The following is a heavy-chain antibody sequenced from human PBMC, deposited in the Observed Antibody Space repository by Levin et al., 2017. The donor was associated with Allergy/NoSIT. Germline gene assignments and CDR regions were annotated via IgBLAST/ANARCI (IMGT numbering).Heavy chain of an antibody. Sequence: GESLKISCAASGFTFSSYSMHWVRQAPGKGLEWVAVISYDGSNKYYADSVKGRFTISRDNPKNTLSLQMNSLRAEDTAVYYCARDPDPGVNYYYHGMDVWGHGTTVTVSS. D-gene: IGHD3-10*01. CDR3: ARDPDPGVNYYYHGMDV. CDR2: ISYDGSNK. V-gene: IGHV3-30-3*01. J-gene: IGHJ6*02. CDR1: GFTFSSYS.